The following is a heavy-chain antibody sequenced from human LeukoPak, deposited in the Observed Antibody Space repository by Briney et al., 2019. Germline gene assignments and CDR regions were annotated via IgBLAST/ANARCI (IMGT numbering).Heavy chain of an antibody. CDR3: AGPYHDFWSGPHHLFDY. V-gene: IGHV3-21*01. J-gene: IGHJ4*02. CDR1: GFTFSTYA. D-gene: IGHD3-3*01. CDR2: ISSSSSYI. Sequence: PGRSLRLSCVTSGFTFSTYAMHWVRQAPGKGLEWVSSISSSSSYIYCADSVKGRFTISRDNAKNSLYLQMNSLRAEDTAVYYCAGPYHDFWSGPHHLFDYWGQGTVVTVSS.